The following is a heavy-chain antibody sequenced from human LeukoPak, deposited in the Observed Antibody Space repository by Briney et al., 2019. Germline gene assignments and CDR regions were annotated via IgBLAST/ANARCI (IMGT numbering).Heavy chain of an antibody. CDR3: VRDDGDDYLWGSHGAFDF. Sequence: GGSLRLSCTASGFTFNSYALHWVRQAPGKGLEWVALISYDGANTYYADSMKGRFTISRDNSKNTLYLQMSSLRAEDTAAYYCVRDDGDDYLWGSHGAFDFWGQGAMVTVSS. J-gene: IGHJ3*01. CDR1: GFTFNSYA. CDR2: ISYDGANT. D-gene: IGHD3-16*01. V-gene: IGHV3-30-3*01.